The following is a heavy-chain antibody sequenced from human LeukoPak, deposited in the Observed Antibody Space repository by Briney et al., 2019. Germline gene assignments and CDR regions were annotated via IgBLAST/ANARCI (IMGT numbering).Heavy chain of an antibody. V-gene: IGHV3-48*01. D-gene: IGHD3-3*01. J-gene: IGHJ6*03. CDR3: ARDHYHDDFWSGDYYYYMDV. CDR1: GFTFSSYS. Sequence: PGGSLRLSCVASGFTFSSYSMNWVRQAPGKGLEWVSYISSSSSTIYYADSVKGRFTISRDNAKNSLYLQMNSLRAEDTAVYYCARDHYHDDFWSGDYYYYMDVWGKGTTVTVSS. CDR2: ISSSSSTI.